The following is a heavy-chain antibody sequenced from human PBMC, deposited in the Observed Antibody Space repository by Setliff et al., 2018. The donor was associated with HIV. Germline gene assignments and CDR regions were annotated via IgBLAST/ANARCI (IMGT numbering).Heavy chain of an antibody. CDR3: ARGTDFWSGSSNFDY. J-gene: IGHJ4*02. Sequence: ASVKVSCKAYGYTFTAYYMHWVRQAPGQGLEWMGWINPNSGGTNYAQKFRGRVTMTRDTSINTAHMYLSSLRSDDTAIYFRARGTDFWSGSSNFDYWGQGTQVTVSS. V-gene: IGHV1-2*02. CDR1: GYTFTAYY. D-gene: IGHD3-3*01. CDR2: INPNSGGT.